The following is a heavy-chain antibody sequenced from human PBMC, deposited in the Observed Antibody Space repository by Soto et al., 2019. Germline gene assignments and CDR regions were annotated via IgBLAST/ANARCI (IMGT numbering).Heavy chain of an antibody. D-gene: IGHD3-22*01. CDR2: IYPGDSDT. J-gene: IGHJ3*02. CDR1: GYSFTSYW. Sequence: PGESLKISCNGSGYSFTSYWIGWVRQMPWKGLEWMGIIYPGDSDTRYSPSFQGQVTISADKSISTAYLQWSSLKASDTAMYYCARPDYYYDSSGYVGLGDAFDIWGQGTMVTVSS. CDR3: ARPDYYYDSSGYVGLGDAFDI. V-gene: IGHV5-51*01.